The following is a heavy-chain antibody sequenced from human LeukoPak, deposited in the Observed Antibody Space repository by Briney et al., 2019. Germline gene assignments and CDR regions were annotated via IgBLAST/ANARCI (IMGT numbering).Heavy chain of an antibody. CDR3: ARKTSSSWYVRLGYYFDY. CDR1: GFTFSSYE. CDR2: IRQDGSEK. V-gene: IGHV3-7*01. J-gene: IGHJ4*02. D-gene: IGHD6-13*01. Sequence: QPGGSLRLSCAASGFTFSSYEMNWVRQAPGKGLEWVANIRQDGSEKYYVDSVKGRFTISRDNAKNSLYLQMNSLRAEDTAVYYCARKTSSSWYVRLGYYFDYWGQGTLVTVSS.